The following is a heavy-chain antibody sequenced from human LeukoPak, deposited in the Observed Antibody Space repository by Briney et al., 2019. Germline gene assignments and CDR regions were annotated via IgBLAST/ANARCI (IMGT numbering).Heavy chain of an antibody. J-gene: IGHJ5*02. CDR3: ARVVYDFWSGGFDP. CDR1: AGSIISYY. Sequence: SETMSLXCTVYAGSIISYYWSWIRQLPGKGLEWIGYIHYSGSPSNNLSLKSLVSISVVTSKNQFLLKLSSVSAADTDVYYWARVVYDFWSGGFDPWGQGTLVTVSS. CDR2: IHYSGSP. D-gene: IGHD3-3*01. V-gene: IGHV4-59*01.